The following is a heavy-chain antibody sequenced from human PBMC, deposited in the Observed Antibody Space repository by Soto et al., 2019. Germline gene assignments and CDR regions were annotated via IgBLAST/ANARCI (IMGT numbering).Heavy chain of an antibody. D-gene: IGHD3-3*01. CDR1: RGPLKKYA. Sequence: QAHLAQSDSEEKTPVSSESVSCKFSRGPLKKYAIIGARRPRAQGLEWVGGILPVFDELNYAPKLQGRVTITADEATSTAHLELGSLTSEDTAVYFCARASDTSGYYYWGQGTLVTVSS. CDR3: ARASDTSGYYY. J-gene: IGHJ4*02. V-gene: IGHV1-69*01. CDR2: ILPVFDEL.